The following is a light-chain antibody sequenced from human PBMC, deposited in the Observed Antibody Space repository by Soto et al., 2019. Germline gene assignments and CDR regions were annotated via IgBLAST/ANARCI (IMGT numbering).Light chain of an antibody. J-gene: IGKJ2*01. V-gene: IGKV1-39*01. Sequence: DIRLTQSPASLSASVGDRVSITCRTSRSISRYLNWYQQKLGKAPKLLIYGASTLQGGVPSRFSGSGSGTDFTITISGLQPEDFATYYCQESYSSPYFFGQGTKLEMK. CDR2: GAS. CDR1: RSISRY. CDR3: QESYSSPYF.